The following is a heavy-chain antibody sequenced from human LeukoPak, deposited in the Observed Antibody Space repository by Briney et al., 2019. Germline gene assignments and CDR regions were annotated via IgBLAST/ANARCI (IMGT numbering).Heavy chain of an antibody. J-gene: IGHJ4*02. Sequence: SETLSLPCAVYGGSFSGYYWSWIRQPPGKGLEWIGEINHSGSTNYNPSLKSRVTISVDTSKNQFSLKLSSVTAADTAVYYCARAGVAARRIDYWGQGTLVTVSS. D-gene: IGHD6-6*01. CDR2: INHSGST. CDR1: GGSFSGYY. V-gene: IGHV4-34*01. CDR3: ARAGVAARRIDY.